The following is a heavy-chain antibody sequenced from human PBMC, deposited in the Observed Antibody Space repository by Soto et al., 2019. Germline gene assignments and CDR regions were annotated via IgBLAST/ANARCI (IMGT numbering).Heavy chain of an antibody. V-gene: IGHV1-2*02. CDR2: INPNSGGT. J-gene: IGHJ4*02. CDR3: VSAAVTGTAGLDF. D-gene: IGHD6-19*01. Sequence: ASVKVSCKASGYTFSGFYMHWVRQAPGQGLEWMGWINPNSGGTKSAEKFQGRVTMTRDTSISTAYMELSRLTSDDTAVYYCVSAAVTGTAGLDFWGQGTQVTV. CDR1: GYTFSGFY.